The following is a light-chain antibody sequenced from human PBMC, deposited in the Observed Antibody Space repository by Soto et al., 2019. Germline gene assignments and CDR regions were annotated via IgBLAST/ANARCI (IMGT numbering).Light chain of an antibody. CDR1: QSVSSN. CDR3: QQRSNWPTT. CDR2: DAS. Sequence: EIVLTQSPATLSLPPGERATHSCRASQSVSSNLAWYQQKPGQAPRLLIYDASNRATGIPGRFSGSGSGTDFTLTISSLEPEDFAVYYCQQRSNWPTTFGQGTKLEI. V-gene: IGKV3-11*01. J-gene: IGKJ2*01.